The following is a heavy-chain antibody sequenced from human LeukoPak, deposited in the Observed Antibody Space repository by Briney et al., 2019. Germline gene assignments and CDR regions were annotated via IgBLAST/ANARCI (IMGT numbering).Heavy chain of an antibody. CDR3: ARDPPDYYDSTFVGY. D-gene: IGHD3-22*01. V-gene: IGHV3-21*01. Sequence: GGSLRLSCAASGFTFSSYSMNWVRQAPGKGLEWVSSISSSSSYIYYADSVKGRFTISRDNAKNSLYLQMNGLRAEDTAVYYCARDPPDYYDSTFVGYWGQGTLVTVSS. J-gene: IGHJ4*02. CDR2: ISSSSSYI. CDR1: GFTFSSYS.